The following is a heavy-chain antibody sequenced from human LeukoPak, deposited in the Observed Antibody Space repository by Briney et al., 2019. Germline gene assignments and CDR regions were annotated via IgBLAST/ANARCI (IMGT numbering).Heavy chain of an antibody. Sequence: PGGFLRLSCAAAGFTFSSYAMNWVRQAPGKGLEWVSIISGSGTNTYYADSVKGRYTISRDNSKNTLYLQLNSLRAEDTAVYYCAKSFGPVIAAAGTGADWGQGTLVTVSS. CDR2: ISGSGTNT. CDR3: AKSFGPVIAAAGTGAD. J-gene: IGHJ4*02. CDR1: GFTFSSYA. V-gene: IGHV3-23*01. D-gene: IGHD6-13*01.